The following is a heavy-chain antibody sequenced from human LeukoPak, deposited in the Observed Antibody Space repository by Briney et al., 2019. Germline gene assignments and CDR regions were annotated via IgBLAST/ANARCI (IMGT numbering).Heavy chain of an antibody. J-gene: IGHJ3*02. V-gene: IGHV1-69*13. CDR1: GGTLSSYA. CDR3: ARLADSGSYHDAFDI. Sequence: SVKVSCKASGGTLSSYAISWVRQAPGQGLEWMGGIIPIFGTANYAQKFQGRVTITADESTSTAYMELSSLRSEDTAVYYCARLADSGSYHDAFDIWGQGTMVTASS. CDR2: IIPIFGTA. D-gene: IGHD1-26*01.